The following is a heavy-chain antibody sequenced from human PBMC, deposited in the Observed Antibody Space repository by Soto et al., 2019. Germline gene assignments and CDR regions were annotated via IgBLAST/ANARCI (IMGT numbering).Heavy chain of an antibody. V-gene: IGHV1-69*08. CDR2: IIPILGIA. Sequence: QVQLVQSGAEVKKPGSSVKVSCKASGGTFSSYTISWVRQAPGQGLEWMGRIIPILGIANYAQKSQGRVTITAEKSTSTAYMELSSLRSEDTAVYYCARDQGIVATSYPYFDYWGQGTLVTVSS. J-gene: IGHJ4*02. D-gene: IGHD5-12*01. CDR1: GGTFSSYT. CDR3: ARDQGIVATSYPYFDY.